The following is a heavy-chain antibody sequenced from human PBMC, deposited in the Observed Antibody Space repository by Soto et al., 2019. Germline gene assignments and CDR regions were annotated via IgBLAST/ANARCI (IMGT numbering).Heavy chain of an antibody. J-gene: IGHJ6*01. Sequence: ASVKVSCKASGYTFTGYYLHWVRQAPGQGLEWMGYINPDSGRTRYAQKFQGTVTMTRDTSIATAYLELSSLKYDDSAIFYCALSFSQTNIDVWGQGTTVTVSS. CDR1: GYTFTGYY. V-gene: IGHV1-2*02. CDR3: ALSFSQTNIDV. CDR2: INPDSGRT.